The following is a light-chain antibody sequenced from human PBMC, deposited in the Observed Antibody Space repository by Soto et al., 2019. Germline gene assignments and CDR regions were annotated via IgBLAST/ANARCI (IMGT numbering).Light chain of an antibody. CDR3: QKYNSAPWT. CDR2: DAY. V-gene: IGKV1-33*01. J-gene: IGKJ1*01. CDR1: QDITNY. Sequence: DIQMTQSPSSLSASVGDRVTITCQASQDITNYLNWYQQKPGKPPKLLINDAYNLETGVPSRFSGSGSGTHFTFTINSLQSEDVATYYCQKYNSAPWTFGQGTKVDIK.